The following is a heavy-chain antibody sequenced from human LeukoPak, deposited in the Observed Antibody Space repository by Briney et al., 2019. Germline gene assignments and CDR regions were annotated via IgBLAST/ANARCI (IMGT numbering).Heavy chain of an antibody. Sequence: ASVKVSCKASGYTFTDYYMHWVRQAPGQGLEGMGIINPSGGSTSYAQKFQGRVTMTRDMSTSTVYMELSSLRSEDTAVYYCAINLSGYNSYWGQGTLVTVSS. J-gene: IGHJ4*02. V-gene: IGHV1-46*01. CDR3: AINLSGYNSY. CDR1: GYTFTDYY. D-gene: IGHD3-22*01. CDR2: INPSGGST.